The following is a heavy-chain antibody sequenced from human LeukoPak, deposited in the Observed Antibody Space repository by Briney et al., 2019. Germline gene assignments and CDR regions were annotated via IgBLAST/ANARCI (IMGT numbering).Heavy chain of an antibody. CDR2: IYYSGST. D-gene: IGHD1-26*01. Sequence: NPSETLSLTCTVSGGSISSSSYYWGWIRQPPGKGLEWIGSIYYSGSTYYNPSLKSRVTISVDTSKNQFSLKLSSVTAADTAVYYCARRPQGVGATGAFDIWGQGTMVTVSS. CDR1: GGSISSSSYY. V-gene: IGHV4-39*01. CDR3: ARRPQGVGATGAFDI. J-gene: IGHJ3*02.